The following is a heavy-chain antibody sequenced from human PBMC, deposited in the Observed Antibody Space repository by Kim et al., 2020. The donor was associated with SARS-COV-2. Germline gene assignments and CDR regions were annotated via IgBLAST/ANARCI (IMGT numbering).Heavy chain of an antibody. V-gene: IGHV3-23*01. D-gene: IGHD5-18*01. CDR3: AKSHGYTWYYGMDV. CDR1: GFTFSSYD. J-gene: IGHJ6*02. CDR2: ISVGGGDT. Sequence: GGSLRLSCAASGFTFSSYDMSWVRQAPGKGLEWVSTISVGGGDTYHADAVRGRFTISRDQSKNTVNLQMNSLRADDTAVYYCAKSHGYTWYYGMDVWGQGTTVTVSS.